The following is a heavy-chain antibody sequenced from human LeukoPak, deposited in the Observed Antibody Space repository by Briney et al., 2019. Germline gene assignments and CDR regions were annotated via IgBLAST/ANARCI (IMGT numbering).Heavy chain of an antibody. D-gene: IGHD6-13*01. Sequence: ASVKVSCKASGGTFSRYAISWVRQAPGQGLEWMGGIIPIFGTANYAQKFQGRVTITADESTSTAYMELSSLRSEETAVYYCARVVGLTGYSSNWYSGYYYYMDVWGKGTTVTVSS. CDR2: IIPIFGTA. CDR3: ARVVGLTGYSSNWYSGYYYYMDV. CDR1: GGTFSRYA. J-gene: IGHJ6*03. V-gene: IGHV1-69*13.